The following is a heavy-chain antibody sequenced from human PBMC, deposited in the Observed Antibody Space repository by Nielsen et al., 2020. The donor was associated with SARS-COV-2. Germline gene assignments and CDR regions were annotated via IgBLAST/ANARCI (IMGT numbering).Heavy chain of an antibody. Sequence: GGSLRLSCVASGFTFSRTSMNWVRQAPGKGLEWVSMISGSGYSTYYTDSVKGRFTISRDNSRDTLYLQMNGLRPEDTAIYFCARDIRGTFYRGYFQHWGLGTLVTVSS. CDR1: GFTFSRTS. CDR2: ISGSGYST. D-gene: IGHD1-26*01. J-gene: IGHJ1*01. V-gene: IGHV3-23*01. CDR3: ARDIRGTFYRGYFQH.